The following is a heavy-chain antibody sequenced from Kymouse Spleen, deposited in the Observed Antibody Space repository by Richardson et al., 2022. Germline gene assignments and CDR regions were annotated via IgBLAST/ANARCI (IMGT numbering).Heavy chain of an antibody. J-gene: IGHJ4*02. CDR1: GGSFSGYY. CDR3: ARGGIAAAGTLFDY. V-gene: IGHV4-34*01. CDR2: INHSGST. Sequence: QVQLQQWGAGLLKPSETLSLTCAVYGGSFSGYYWSWIRQPPGKGLEWIGEINHSGSTNYNPSLKSRVTISVDTSKNQFSLKLSSVTAADTAVYYCARGGIAAAGTLFDYWGQGTLVTVSS. D-gene: IGHD6-13*01.